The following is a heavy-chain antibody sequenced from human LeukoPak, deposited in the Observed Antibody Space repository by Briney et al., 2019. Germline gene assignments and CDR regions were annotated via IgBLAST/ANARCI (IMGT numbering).Heavy chain of an antibody. CDR1: GFTFSSYA. CDR2: ISSNGGST. Sequence: PGKSLRLSCAASGFTFSSYAMHWVRQAPGKGLEYVSAISSNGGSTYYANSVKGRFTISRDNSKNTLYLQMGSLRAEDMAVYYCARVGQQKAFDIWGQGTMVTVSS. D-gene: IGHD6-13*01. CDR3: ARVGQQKAFDI. J-gene: IGHJ3*02. V-gene: IGHV3-64*01.